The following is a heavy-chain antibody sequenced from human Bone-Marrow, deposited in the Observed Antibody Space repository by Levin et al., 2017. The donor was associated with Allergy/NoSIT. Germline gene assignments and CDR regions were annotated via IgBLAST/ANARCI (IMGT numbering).Heavy chain of an antibody. CDR1: GYRFTSYW. J-gene: IGHJ4*02. D-gene: IGHD5-12*01. CDR3: ATSGYSWFN. CDR2: IDPSDSQT. V-gene: IGHV5-10-1*01. Sequence: PGGSLRLSCQGSGYRFTSYWISWVRQMPGKGLEWMGRIDPSDSQTNYSPSFQGHVTISVDKSINTAYLQWRSLKASDSAVYYCATSGYSWFNWGQGTLISVSS.